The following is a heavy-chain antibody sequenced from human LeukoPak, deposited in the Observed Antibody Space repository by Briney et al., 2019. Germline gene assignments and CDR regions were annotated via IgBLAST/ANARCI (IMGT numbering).Heavy chain of an antibody. CDR3: ARRTGRSGYGI. Sequence: GESLKISCKASGYSFTSYWIGWVRQMPGKGLEWMGIIYPSDSDTKYSPSFEGQVIMSVDKAISTAYLQWSSLKGSDTAMYYCARRTGRSGYGIWGQGTMVTVSS. CDR1: GYSFTSYW. CDR2: IYPSDSDT. J-gene: IGHJ3*02. D-gene: IGHD3-3*01. V-gene: IGHV5-51*01.